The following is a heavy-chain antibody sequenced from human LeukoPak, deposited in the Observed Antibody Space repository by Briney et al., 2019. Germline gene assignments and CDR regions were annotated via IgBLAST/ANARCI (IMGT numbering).Heavy chain of an antibody. CDR2: INPNSGGT. D-gene: IGHD3-22*01. CDR1: GYTFTGYY. Sequence: ASVKVSCKASGYTFTGYYMHWVRQAPGQGLEWMGWINPNSGGTNYAQKFQGRVTMTRDTSISTAYMELSRLRSDDTAVYYCARGYYYDGSGYYYEWGQGTLVTVSS. J-gene: IGHJ4*02. V-gene: IGHV1-2*02. CDR3: ARGYYYDGSGYYYE.